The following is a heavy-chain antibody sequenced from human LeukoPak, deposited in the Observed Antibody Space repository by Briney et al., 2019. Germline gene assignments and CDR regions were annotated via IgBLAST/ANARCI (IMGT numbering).Heavy chain of an antibody. V-gene: IGHV5-51*01. D-gene: IGHD3-3*01. Sequence: GESLKISCKGSGYSFTRYWIGWVRQMPGKGLEWMGIVYPGDSSTKYSPSFQGHVTISADKSISTAYLQWRSLKASDTAMYYCARQYYDPFRVYYYMDVWGKGTAVTVSS. J-gene: IGHJ6*03. CDR2: VYPGDSST. CDR3: ARQYYDPFRVYYYMDV. CDR1: GYSFTRYW.